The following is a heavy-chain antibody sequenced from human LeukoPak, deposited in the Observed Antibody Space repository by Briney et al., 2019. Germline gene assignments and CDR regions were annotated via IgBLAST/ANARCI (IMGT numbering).Heavy chain of an antibody. D-gene: IGHD6-13*01. CDR1: GFTFSSYG. CDR2: ISYDGSNK. J-gene: IGHJ3*02. CDR3: AKGQDSSWVKDDAFDI. Sequence: GRSLRLSCAASGFTFSSYGMHWVRQAPGKGLEWVAVISYDGSNKYYADSVKGRFTISRDNSKNTLYLQMNSLRAEDTAVYYCAKGQDSSWVKDDAFDIWGQGTMVTVSS. V-gene: IGHV3-30*18.